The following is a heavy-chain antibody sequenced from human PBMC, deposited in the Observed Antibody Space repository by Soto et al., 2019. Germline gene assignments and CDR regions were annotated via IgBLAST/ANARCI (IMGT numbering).Heavy chain of an antibody. CDR2: ISSSSSYI. Sequence: EVQLVESGGGLVKPGGSLRLSCAASGFTFSSYSMNWVRQAPGKGLEWVSSISSSSSYIYYADSVKGRFTISRDNAKNSRYLQMKRLRAEDTAVYCCARLTSYDSSGYCCYGGQGPVVTVSS. D-gene: IGHD3-22*01. CDR1: GFTFSSYS. V-gene: IGHV3-21*01. J-gene: IGHJ4*02. CDR3: ARLTSYDSSGYCCY.